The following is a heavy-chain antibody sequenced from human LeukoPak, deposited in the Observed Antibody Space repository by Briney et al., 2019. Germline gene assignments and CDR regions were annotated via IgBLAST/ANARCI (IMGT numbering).Heavy chain of an antibody. CDR2: ISYDGSNK. J-gene: IGHJ3*02. CDR1: GFTFSSYA. D-gene: IGHD3-10*01. Sequence: GGSLRLSCAASGFTFSSYAMRWVRQAPGKGLEWVAVISYDGSNKYYADSVKGRFTISRDNSKNTLYLQMNSLRAEDTAVYYCARSGVPYVFDGFDIWGQGTMVTVSS. V-gene: IGHV3-30*04. CDR3: ARSGVPYVFDGFDI.